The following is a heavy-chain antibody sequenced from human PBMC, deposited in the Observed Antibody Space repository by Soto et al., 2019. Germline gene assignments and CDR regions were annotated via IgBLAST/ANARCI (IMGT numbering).Heavy chain of an antibody. CDR2: FSYSGSL. CDR3: AGGPRYWSFAL. CDR1: GGSSRAYH. J-gene: IGHJ2*01. Sequence: PSEPLSLTCSVYGGSSRAYHWSWIRQSPGEGLEWIGDFSYSGSLNYNPSLKRRVAVSLDTSTDHFSLTMTSVAAADTGVYFCAGGPRYWSFALWGRGTLVTVSS. V-gene: IGHV4-34*01. D-gene: IGHD1-20*01.